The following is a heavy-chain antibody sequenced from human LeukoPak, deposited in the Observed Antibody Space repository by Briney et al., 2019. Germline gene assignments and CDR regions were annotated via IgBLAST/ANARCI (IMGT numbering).Heavy chain of an antibody. CDR2: IYYSGST. Sequence: SETLSLTFTVSGGSISSGDYYWSWIRQPPGKGLEWIGYIYYSGSTYYNPSLKSRVTISVDTSKNQFSLKLSSVTAADTAVYYCARGRSDNWTNYWGQGTLVTVSS. J-gene: IGHJ4*02. CDR3: ARGRSDNWTNY. CDR1: GGSISSGDYY. D-gene: IGHD1-20*01. V-gene: IGHV4-30-4*08.